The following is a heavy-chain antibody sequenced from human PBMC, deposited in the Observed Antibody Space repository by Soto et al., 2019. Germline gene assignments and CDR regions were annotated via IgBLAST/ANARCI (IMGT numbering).Heavy chain of an antibody. CDR2: ISAYNGNT. D-gene: IGHD6-19*01. CDR3: ASAYAPYSSGWYLPNYYYYYGMDF. CDR1: GYTFTSYG. Sequence: ASVKVSCKASGYTFTSYGISWVRQAPGQGLEWMGWISAYNGNTNYAQKLQGRVTMTTDTSTSTAYMELRSLRSDDTAVYYCASAYAPYSSGWYLPNYYYYYGMDFWGQGTTVTVSS. V-gene: IGHV1-18*01. J-gene: IGHJ6*02.